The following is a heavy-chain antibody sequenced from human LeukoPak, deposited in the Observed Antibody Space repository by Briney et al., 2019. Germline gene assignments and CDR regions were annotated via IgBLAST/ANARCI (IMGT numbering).Heavy chain of an antibody. CDR3: ARDGYYYSSGYREY. CDR2: IYTSGST. Sequence: SETLSLTCAVYGGSFSDYYWSWIRQPPGKGLEWIGRIYTSGSTNYNPSLKSRVTISVDTSKNQFSLKLSSVTAADTAVYYCARDGYYYSSGYREYWGQGTLVTVSS. V-gene: IGHV4-4*08. CDR1: GGSFSDYY. D-gene: IGHD3-22*01. J-gene: IGHJ4*02.